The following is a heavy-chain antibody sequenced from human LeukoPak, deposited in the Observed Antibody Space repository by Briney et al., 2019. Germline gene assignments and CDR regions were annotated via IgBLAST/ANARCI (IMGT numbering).Heavy chain of an antibody. Sequence: GGSLRLSCAASGFTFSSYGIHWVRQAPGRGLEWVAFIRYDGINKYYADSVKGRFTISRDNSKNTLFLQMNSLRPEDTAVYYCAKLSSSWFDPWGRGTLVTVSS. CDR3: AKLSSSWFDP. V-gene: IGHV3-30*02. J-gene: IGHJ5*02. CDR2: IRYDGINK. CDR1: GFTFSSYG. D-gene: IGHD6-13*01.